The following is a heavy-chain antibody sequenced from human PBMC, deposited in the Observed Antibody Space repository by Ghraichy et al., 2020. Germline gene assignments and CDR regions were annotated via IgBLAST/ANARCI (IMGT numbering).Heavy chain of an antibody. CDR3: ARITSKLWFGESIGYGMDV. Sequence: SGPTLVKPTQTLTLTCTFSGFSLSTRGMCVSWIRQPPEKALEWLARIDWDDDKYYSTSLKTRLTISKDTSKNQVVLTMTNMDPVDTATYYCARITSKLWFGESIGYGMDVWGQGTTVTVSS. D-gene: IGHD3-10*01. CDR2: IDWDDDK. V-gene: IGHV2-70*11. CDR1: GFSLSTRGMC. J-gene: IGHJ6*02.